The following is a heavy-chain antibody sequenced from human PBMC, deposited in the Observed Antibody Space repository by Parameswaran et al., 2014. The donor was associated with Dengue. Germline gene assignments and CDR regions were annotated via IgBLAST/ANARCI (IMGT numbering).Heavy chain of an antibody. CDR3: AREYRTNPFDY. V-gene: IGHV4-38-2*02. J-gene: IGHJ4*02. Sequence: VRQAPGKGLEWIGSIYHSGSTYYNPSLKSRVTISVDTSKNQFSLKLSSVTAADTAVYYCAREYRTNPFDYWGQGTLVTVSS. CDR2: IYHSGST. D-gene: IGHD1/OR15-1a*01.